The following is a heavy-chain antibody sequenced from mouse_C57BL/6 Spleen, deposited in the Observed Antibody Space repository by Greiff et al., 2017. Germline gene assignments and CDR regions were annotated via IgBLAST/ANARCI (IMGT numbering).Heavy chain of an antibody. CDR1: GYTFTDYY. V-gene: IGHV1-26*01. CDR2: INPNNGGT. D-gene: IGHD2-14*01. Sequence: VQLQQSGPELVKPGASVKISCKASGYTFTDYYMNWVKQSHGKSLEWIGDINPNNGGTSYNQKFKGKATLTVDKSSSTAYMELRSLTSEDSAVXYCARWGTTADFGYWGQGTLVTVSA. CDR3: ARWGTTADFGY. J-gene: IGHJ3*01.